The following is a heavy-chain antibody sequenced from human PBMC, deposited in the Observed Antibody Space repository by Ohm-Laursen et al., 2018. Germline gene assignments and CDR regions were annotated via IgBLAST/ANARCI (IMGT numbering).Heavy chain of an antibody. CDR2: TNSDGSDT. D-gene: IGHD1-26*01. J-gene: IGHJ5*02. V-gene: IGHV3-74*01. CDR1: GFTFTSHW. Sequence: SLRLSCAASGFTFTSHWMHWVRQAPGKGMVWVSRTNSDGSDTSYADSVKGRFTISRDNAKNTLYLQMNDLRVEDTAVYYCTRDHVGDLDHWGQGTQVTVSS. CDR3: TRDHVGDLDH.